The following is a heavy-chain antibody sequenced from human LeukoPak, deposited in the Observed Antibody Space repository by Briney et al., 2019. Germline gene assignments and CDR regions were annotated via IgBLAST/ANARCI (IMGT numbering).Heavy chain of an antibody. J-gene: IGHJ4*02. V-gene: IGHV3-53*01. D-gene: IGHD3-16*02. CDR3: ASYVWGKYRSFDY. CDR2: IYSGGTT. Sequence: GGSLRLSCAASGFTVSTNYMSWVRQAPGKGLEWVSIIYSGGTTYYADSVRGRFTISRDNSKNTLYLQMNSLRAEDTAVYYCASYVWGKYRSFDYWGQGTLVTVSS. CDR1: GFTVSTNY.